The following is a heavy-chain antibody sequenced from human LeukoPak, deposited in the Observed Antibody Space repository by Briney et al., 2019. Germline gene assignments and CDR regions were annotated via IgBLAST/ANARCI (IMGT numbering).Heavy chain of an antibody. CDR2: IKPDGSET. CDR3: ARDGNGLYDSSGFDY. J-gene: IGHJ4*02. CDR1: RFTFSNHY. Sequence: GGSLRLSCVASRFTFSNHYMSWVRQAPGKGLEWVATIKPDGSETFYVDSVKGRFTISRDNAKNSLYLQMNSLRAEDTAVYYCARDGNGLYDSSGFDYWGQGTLVTVSS. D-gene: IGHD3-22*01. V-gene: IGHV3-7*01.